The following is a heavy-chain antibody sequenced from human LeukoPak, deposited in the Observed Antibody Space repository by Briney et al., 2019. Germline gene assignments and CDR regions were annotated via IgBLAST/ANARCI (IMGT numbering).Heavy chain of an antibody. CDR3: ASSYSSGYHIDY. D-gene: IGHD3-22*01. J-gene: IGHJ4*02. CDR1: GYTFTGYY. Sequence: EASVKVSCKTSGYTFTGYYMHWVRQAPGQGLEWMGWINPNSGGTNYAQKFQGRVTITADESTSTAYMELSSLRSEDTAVYYCASSYSSGYHIDYWGQGTLVTVSS. CDR2: INPNSGGT. V-gene: IGHV1-2*02.